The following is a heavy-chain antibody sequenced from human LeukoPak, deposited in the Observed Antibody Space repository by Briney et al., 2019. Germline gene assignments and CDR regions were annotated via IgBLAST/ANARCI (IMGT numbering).Heavy chain of an antibody. D-gene: IGHD3-22*01. CDR2: INSDGSST. CDR1: GFTFSSYW. J-gene: IGHJ4*02. CDR3: ARESSEYYYDSSGYYHDY. V-gene: IGHV3-74*01. Sequence: GGSLRLSCAASGFTFSSYWMHWVRQAPGKGLVWVSRINSDGSSTSYADSVKGRFTISRDNAKNTLYLQMSSLRAEDTAVYYCARESSEYYYDSSGYYHDYWGQGTLVTVSS.